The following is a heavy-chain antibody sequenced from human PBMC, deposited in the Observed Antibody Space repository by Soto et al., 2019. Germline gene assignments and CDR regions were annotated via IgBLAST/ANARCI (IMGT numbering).Heavy chain of an antibody. CDR1: GFTFSSYS. Sequence: EVQLVESGGGLVQPGGSLRLSCSASGFTFSSYSMNWVRQAPGKELEWLSYISGRGNTMYYADSVKGRFTIARDNSQKSLYLQLNNLRDDDTAMYYCARDPKSGNQKLYFDYWGQGTLVTVSS. CDR3: ARDPKSGNQKLYFDY. CDR2: ISGRGNTM. D-gene: IGHD4-4*01. J-gene: IGHJ4*02. V-gene: IGHV3-48*02.